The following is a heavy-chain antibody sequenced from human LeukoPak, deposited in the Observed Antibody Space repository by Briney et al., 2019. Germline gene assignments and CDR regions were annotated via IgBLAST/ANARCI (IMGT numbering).Heavy chain of an antibody. D-gene: IGHD6-6*01. V-gene: IGHV1-2*02. CDR1: GFTFTGFY. J-gene: IGHJ6*02. CDR2: INPNSGGT. Sequence: ASVKVSCKASGFTFTGFYMHWVRQAPGQGLEWMGWINPNSGGTNYAQKFQGRVTMTRDTSINTAYMELSRLRSDDTAVYYCARGGYIRSSEYYYGMDVWGQGTTVTVSS. CDR3: ARGGYIRSSEYYYGMDV.